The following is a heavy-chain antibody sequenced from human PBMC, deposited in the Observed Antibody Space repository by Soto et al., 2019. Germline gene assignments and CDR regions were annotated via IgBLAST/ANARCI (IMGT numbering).Heavy chain of an antibody. V-gene: IGHV4-39*01. D-gene: IGHD3-10*01. Sequence: HLQLQESGPGLVKPSETLSLTCTVSDDSINSGAYYWGLIRQPPWKGLEWIGTISYRGSTYYNPSLKSRLAMSLLTSKTQYSLRLGSLTAAHTALYFCAGMLWFGDLLLGYWGPGTLVTVSS. J-gene: IGHJ4*02. CDR3: AGMLWFGDLLLGY. CDR1: DDSINSGAYY. CDR2: ISYRGST.